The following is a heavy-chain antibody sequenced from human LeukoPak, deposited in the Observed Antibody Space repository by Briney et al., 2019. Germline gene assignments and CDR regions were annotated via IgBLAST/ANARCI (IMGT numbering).Heavy chain of an antibody. V-gene: IGHV3-7*01. CDR3: ARDSSGLY. J-gene: IGHJ4*02. CDR2: IKEDGSQR. Sequence: PGGSLRLSCAASGFTFSNYWMSWVRQAPGKGLEWVANIKEDGSQRYYVDSVKGRFTISRDNAKSSLYVQMNSLRAEDTAVYYCARDSSGLYWGQGTLVTVSS. D-gene: IGHD3-22*01. CDR1: GFTFSNYW.